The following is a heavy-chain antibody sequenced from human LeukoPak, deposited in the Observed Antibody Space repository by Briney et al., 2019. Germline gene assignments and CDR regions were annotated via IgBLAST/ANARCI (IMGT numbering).Heavy chain of an antibody. V-gene: IGHV5-51*01. D-gene: IGHD1-1*01. CDR3: SRHEYNFVGFDY. Sequence: GESLKISCKASGYSFSSIWSAWLRQMHGRGLKWMGVIYPGDSDTRYSQSFQGKVTISADKSISTAYLQWSSLKASDTAMYYRSRHEYNFVGFDYWGQGTPVTVSS. J-gene: IGHJ4*02. CDR2: IYPGDSDT. CDR1: GYSFSSIW.